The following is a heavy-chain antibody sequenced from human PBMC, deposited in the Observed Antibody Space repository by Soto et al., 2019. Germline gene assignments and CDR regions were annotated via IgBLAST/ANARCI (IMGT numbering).Heavy chain of an antibody. J-gene: IGHJ4*02. Sequence: GGSLRLSCAASGFTFNSYGMHWVRQAPGKGLEWVAIIWYDGSTKYYADSVMGRFTISRDNSKNTLYLQMNSLRAEDTAVYYCARDDYGDYVKIDHWGQGTLVTVSS. CDR1: GFTFNSYG. D-gene: IGHD4-17*01. CDR2: IWYDGSTK. V-gene: IGHV3-33*01. CDR3: ARDDYGDYVKIDH.